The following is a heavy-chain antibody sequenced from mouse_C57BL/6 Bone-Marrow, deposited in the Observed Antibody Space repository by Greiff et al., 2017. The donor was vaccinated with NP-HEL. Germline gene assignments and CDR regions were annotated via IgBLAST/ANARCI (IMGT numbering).Heavy chain of an antibody. V-gene: IGHV1-81*01. J-gene: IGHJ2*01. Sequence: QVQLKESGAELARPGASVKLSCKASGYTFTSYGISWVKQRTGQGLEWIGEIYPRSGTTYYNEKFKGKATLTADKSSSTAYMELRSLTSEDSAVYFCAERRVIYSGNYLDYWGQGATLTVSS. CDR3: AERRVIYSGNYLDY. CDR2: IYPRSGTT. D-gene: IGHD2-1*01. CDR1: GYTFTSYG.